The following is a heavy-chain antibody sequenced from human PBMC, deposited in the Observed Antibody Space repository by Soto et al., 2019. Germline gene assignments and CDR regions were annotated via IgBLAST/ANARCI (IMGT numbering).Heavy chain of an antibody. CDR2: ISYDGSNK. V-gene: IGHV3-30*18. Sequence: QVQLVESGGGVVQPGRSLRLSCAASGFTFSSYGMHWVRQAPGKGLEWVAVISYDGSNKYYADSVKGRFTISRDNSKNTLYLQMNSLRAEDTAVYYCAKDTYSSGWYRGGCYGMDVWGQGTTVTVSS. CDR3: AKDTYSSGWYRGGCYGMDV. CDR1: GFTFSSYG. J-gene: IGHJ6*02. D-gene: IGHD6-19*01.